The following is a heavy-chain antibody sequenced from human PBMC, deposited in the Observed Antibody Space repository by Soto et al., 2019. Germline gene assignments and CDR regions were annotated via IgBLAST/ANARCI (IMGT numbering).Heavy chain of an antibody. V-gene: IGHV1-69*02. CDR3: ATNYGSGSTHFDY. D-gene: IGHD3-10*01. Sequence: QVHLVQFGSEVRKPGSSVRVSCTASGDTFNTHTISWVRQDHGLGLEWMGRIIPMLGMSNSPPKFQGRVSITADKSTSTVYMALSRLTSDDTAVYYCATNYGSGSTHFDYWGQGTLVTVSS. CDR1: GDTFNTHT. J-gene: IGHJ4*02. CDR2: IIPMLGMS.